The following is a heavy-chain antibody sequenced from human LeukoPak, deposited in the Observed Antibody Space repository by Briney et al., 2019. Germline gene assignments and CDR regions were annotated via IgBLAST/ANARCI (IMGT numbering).Heavy chain of an antibody. J-gene: IGHJ4*02. CDR3: ARGGGSLAPPENDY. D-gene: IGHD1-26*01. V-gene: IGHV4-4*07. Sequence: PSETLSLTCTVSGGSISSYYWSWIRQPAGKGLEWIGRIYTSGSTNYNPPLKSRVTMSVDTSKNQFSLKLSSVTAADTAVYYCARGGGSLAPPENDYWGQGTLVTVSS. CDR1: GGSISSYY. CDR2: IYTSGST.